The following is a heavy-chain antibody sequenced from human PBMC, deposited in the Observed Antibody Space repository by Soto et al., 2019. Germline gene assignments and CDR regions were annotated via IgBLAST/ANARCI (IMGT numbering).Heavy chain of an antibody. J-gene: IGHJ6*02. Sequence: QITLKESGPTLVKPTQTLTLTCTFSGFSLSTSGVSVGWIRQPPGKALEWLALIYWDDDKRSSPSLKSRLTINKDTSKNQVVLRLTNMDPVDTATYYCAHSRCGCDCRQSYPSHYYYGMDVWGQGTTVTVSS. D-gene: IGHD2-21*02. CDR1: GFSLSTSGVS. V-gene: IGHV2-5*02. CDR2: IYWDDDK. CDR3: AHSRCGCDCRQSYPSHYYYGMDV.